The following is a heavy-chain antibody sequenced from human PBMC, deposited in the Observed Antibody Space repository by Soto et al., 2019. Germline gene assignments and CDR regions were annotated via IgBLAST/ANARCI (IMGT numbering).Heavy chain of an antibody. CDR2: ISGSGGST. CDR1: GFTFSSYA. V-gene: IGHV3-23*01. CDR3: AKSDTLRGVPGAFDY. J-gene: IGHJ4*02. Sequence: HPGGSLRLSCAASGFTFSSYAMSWVRQAPGKGLEWVSAISGSGGSTYYADSVKGRFTISRDNSKNTLYLQMNSLRAEDTAVYYCAKSDTLRGVPGAFDYWGQGTLVTVSS. D-gene: IGHD3-10*01.